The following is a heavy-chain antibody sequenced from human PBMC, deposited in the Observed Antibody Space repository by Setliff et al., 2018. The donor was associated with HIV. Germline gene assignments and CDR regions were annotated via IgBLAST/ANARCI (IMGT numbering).Heavy chain of an antibody. CDR3: ARQPLYNAYDWCSYYFDY. J-gene: IGHJ4*02. Sequence: SSETLSLTCAVSGYSISSGCDWGWSRQPPGKGLEWIGSMYHTGSTNYSPSLNRRFTISVDTSKNQFSLKLRSVTAADTAVYYCARQPLYNAYDWCSYYFDYWGQGSLVTVSS. CDR1: GYSISSGCD. D-gene: IGHD5-12*01. CDR2: MYHTGST. V-gene: IGHV4-38-2*01.